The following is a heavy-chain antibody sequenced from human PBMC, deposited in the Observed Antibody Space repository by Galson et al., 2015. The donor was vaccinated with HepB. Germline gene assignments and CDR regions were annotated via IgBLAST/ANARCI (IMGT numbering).Heavy chain of an antibody. D-gene: IGHD2-15*01. CDR1: GFTFSSYG. CDR3: ASGAAATSTAPQSWFDP. CDR2: IWYDGSNK. V-gene: IGHV3-33*08. J-gene: IGHJ5*02. Sequence: SLRLSCAASGFTFSSYGMHWVRQAPGKGLEWVAVIWYDGSNKYYADSVKGRFTISRDNSKNTLYLQMNSLRAEDTAVYYCASGAAATSTAPQSWFDPWGQGTLVTVSS.